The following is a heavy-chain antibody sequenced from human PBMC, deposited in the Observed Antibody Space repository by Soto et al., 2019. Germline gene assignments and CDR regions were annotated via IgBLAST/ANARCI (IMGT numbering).Heavy chain of an antibody. Sequence: PSETLSLTCTVSGGSISSGDYYWSWIRQPPGKGLEWIGYIYYSGNTNYNPSLQSRVTISVDTSKNQFSLKLNSVTAADTAVYYCARLGSAAGALDYWGQGTLVTVSS. J-gene: IGHJ4*02. CDR2: IYYSGNT. D-gene: IGHD3-10*01. CDR1: GGSISSGDYY. CDR3: ARLGSAAGALDY. V-gene: IGHV4-61*08.